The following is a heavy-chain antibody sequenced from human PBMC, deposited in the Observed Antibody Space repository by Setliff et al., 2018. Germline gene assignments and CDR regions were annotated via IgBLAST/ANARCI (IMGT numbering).Heavy chain of an antibody. V-gene: IGHV4-59*01. CDR3: VRDRTAYSYGLDV. Sequence: KASETLSLTCTVSGGSISPYFWSWIRQPPGKGLEWIGYIYHNGNTNFNPSLKTRVTMSVDTSKNQFALNLRSVTAADTAVYYCVRDRTAYSYGLDVWGQGTTVTVS. CDR2: IYHNGNT. CDR1: GGSISPYF. J-gene: IGHJ6*02. D-gene: IGHD5-18*01.